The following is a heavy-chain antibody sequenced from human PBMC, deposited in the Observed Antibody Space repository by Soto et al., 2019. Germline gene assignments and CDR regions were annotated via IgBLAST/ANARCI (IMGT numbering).Heavy chain of an antibody. CDR3: ASRGVGTTDGMDV. Sequence: GFTFSSYSMNWVRQAPGKGLEWVSSISSSSSYIYYADSVKGRFTISRDNAKNSLYLQMNSLRAEDTAVYYCASRGVGTTDGMDVWGQGTTVTVSS. D-gene: IGHD1-7*01. CDR2: ISSSSSYI. V-gene: IGHV3-21*01. J-gene: IGHJ6*02. CDR1: GFTFSSYS.